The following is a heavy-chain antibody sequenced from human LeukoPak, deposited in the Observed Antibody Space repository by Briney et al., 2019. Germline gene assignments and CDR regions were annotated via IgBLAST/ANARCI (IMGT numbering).Heavy chain of an antibody. CDR1: GFTFDDYA. J-gene: IGHJ6*04. V-gene: IGHV3-9*03. CDR3: AKDSSASIAAAGMDV. D-gene: IGHD6-13*01. CDR2: ISWNSGSI. Sequence: GGSLRLSCAASGFTFDDYAMHWVRQAPGKGLEWVSGISWNSGSIGYADSVKGRFTISRDNAKNSLYLQMNSLRAEDMALYYCAKDSSASIAAAGMDVWGKGTTVTVSS.